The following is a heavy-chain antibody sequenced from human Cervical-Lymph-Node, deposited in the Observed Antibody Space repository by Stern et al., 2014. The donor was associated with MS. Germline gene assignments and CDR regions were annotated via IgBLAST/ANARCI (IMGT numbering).Heavy chain of an antibody. Sequence: VQLVESGGGVVQPGRSLRLSCVASGFTFSSSPMHWVRQAPGKGLAWVAVMSYDGSNKYYADSVKGRFTISRDNSKNTLYMQMNSLRAEDTAVYYCARTDMRGADAFDIWGQGTMVTVSS. J-gene: IGHJ3*02. CDR3: ARTDMRGADAFDI. CDR2: MSYDGSNK. V-gene: IGHV3-30*04. CDR1: GFTFSSSP. D-gene: IGHD2-15*01.